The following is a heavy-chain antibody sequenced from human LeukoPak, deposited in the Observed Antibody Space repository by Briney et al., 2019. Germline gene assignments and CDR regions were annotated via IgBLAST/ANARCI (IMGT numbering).Heavy chain of an antibody. CDR2: ISGSGGST. CDR3: ARVQRGIAVALDY. J-gene: IGHJ4*02. Sequence: GGSLRLSCAASGFTFSSYAMSWVRQAPGKGLEWVSGISGSGGSTYYADSVKGRFTISRDNVKNLLYLQMNSLRAEDTAVYYCARVQRGIAVALDYWGQGTLATVSS. D-gene: IGHD6-19*01. CDR1: GFTFSSYA. V-gene: IGHV3-23*01.